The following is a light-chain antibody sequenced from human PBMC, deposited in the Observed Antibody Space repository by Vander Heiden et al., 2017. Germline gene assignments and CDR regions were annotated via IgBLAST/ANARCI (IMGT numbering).Light chain of an antibody. Sequence: HSALAQPPSASGSPGQPLALPRPASSTYAGSYEYVPWYHHRPGQAPNLTIYDVAKRSSGVPDRFSGSKSGNTASLTVSGLQAEDEADYYCSSYAGNNNKVFGTGTKVTVL. CDR3: SSYAGNNNKV. J-gene: IGLJ1*01. V-gene: IGLV2-8*01. CDR2: DVA. CDR1: STYAGSYEY.